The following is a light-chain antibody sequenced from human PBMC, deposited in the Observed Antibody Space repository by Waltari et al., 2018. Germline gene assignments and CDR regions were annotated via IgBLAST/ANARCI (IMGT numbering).Light chain of an antibody. CDR3: QQYDSYPWT. CDR1: QSISSW. J-gene: IGKJ1*01. V-gene: IGKV1-5*03. Sequence: DIQLTQSPSTLSASVGARVTITCRASQSISSWLAWYQQKPGKAPKFLIYKEFSLETGVPSRFSGSGSGTEFTLTISSLQPDDFATYYCQQYDSYPWTFGQGTKVEIK. CDR2: KEF.